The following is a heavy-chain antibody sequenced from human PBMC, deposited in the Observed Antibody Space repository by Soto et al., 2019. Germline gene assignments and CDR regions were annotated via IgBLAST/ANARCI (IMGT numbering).Heavy chain of an antibody. V-gene: IGHV3-23*01. D-gene: IGHD2-8*02. Sequence: VQLLESGGGLVQPGGSLRLSCVASGFTFSSYAMRWVRQAPGQRLEWVATFSGGRDTTWHADSVKGRFTVSRDSSKNTLSLQMNSLRPEDTALYYCAKATSATCTGSICDSFAYGGQGSLVTVSS. CDR3: AKATSATCTGSICDSFAY. J-gene: IGHJ4*02. CDR1: GFTFSSYA. CDR2: FSGGRDTT.